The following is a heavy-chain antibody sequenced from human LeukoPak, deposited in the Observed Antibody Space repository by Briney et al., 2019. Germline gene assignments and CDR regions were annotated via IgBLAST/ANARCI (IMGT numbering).Heavy chain of an antibody. J-gene: IGHJ4*02. D-gene: IGHD6-19*01. CDR3: KMGYSSGWEPYYLDS. CDR2: IYTSGST. Sequence: SETLSLTCTVSGGSISSYYWSWIRQPAGKGLEWIGRIYTSGSTNYNPSLKSRVTISIDTSNNQFSLKLNSVTAADTAVYYCKMGYSSGWEPYYLDSWGQGILVTVSS. V-gene: IGHV4-4*07. CDR1: GGSISSYY.